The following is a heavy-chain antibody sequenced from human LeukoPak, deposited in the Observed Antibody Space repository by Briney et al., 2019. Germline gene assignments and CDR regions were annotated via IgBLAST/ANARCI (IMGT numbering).Heavy chain of an antibody. D-gene: IGHD3-10*01. CDR2: IFPGDSDT. CDR3: TITMVRGVTPCWFYP. V-gene: IGHV5-51*01. J-gene: IGHJ5*02. Sequence: HGESLQISCKGSGSSFTSYWIGWVRQPPGKGLEWMGIIFPGDSDTRYSPSFQGQVTISADKSISTAYLQWSSLKASDTAMYYCTITMVRGVTPCWFYPWGQGTLVTVSS. CDR1: GSSFTSYW.